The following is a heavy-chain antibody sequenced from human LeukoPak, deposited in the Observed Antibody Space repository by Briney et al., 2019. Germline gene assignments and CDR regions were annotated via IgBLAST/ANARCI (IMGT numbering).Heavy chain of an antibody. J-gene: IGHJ5*02. V-gene: IGHV4-38-2*02. CDR2: IYHSGST. CDR3: ARDLDYGPRNWFDP. D-gene: IGHD4-17*01. CDR1: GYSISSDYY. Sequence: SETLSLTCTVSGYSISSDYYWGWIRQPPGKGLEWIGSIYHSGSTYYKPSLKSRVTISVDTSKNQFSLRLRSVTAADTAVYYCARDLDYGPRNWFDPWGQGTLVIVSS.